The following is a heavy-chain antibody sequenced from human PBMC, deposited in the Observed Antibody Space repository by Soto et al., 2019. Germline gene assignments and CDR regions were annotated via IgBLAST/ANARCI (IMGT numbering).Heavy chain of an antibody. D-gene: IGHD3-10*01. Sequence: SVKVSCKASGGTFSSYAISWVRQAPGQGLEWMGGIIPIFGTANYAQKFQGRVTITADESTRTAYMELSSLRSEDTAVYYCARRGSRTHNWFDPWGQGTLVTVSS. CDR2: IIPIFGTA. CDR1: GGTFSSYA. V-gene: IGHV1-69*13. J-gene: IGHJ5*02. CDR3: ARRGSRTHNWFDP.